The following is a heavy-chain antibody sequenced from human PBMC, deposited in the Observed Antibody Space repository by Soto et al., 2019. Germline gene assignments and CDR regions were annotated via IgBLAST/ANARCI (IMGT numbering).Heavy chain of an antibody. D-gene: IGHD3-22*01. CDR2: IVVGSGNT. J-gene: IGHJ5*02. CDR3: ARGYYYDSSGYSHGWFEP. Sequence: SVKVSCKASGFTFTISAVQWVLQARGQRLEWIGWIVVGSGNTNYAQKFQERVTITRDMSTSTAYMELSSLRSEDTAVYYCARGYYYDSSGYSHGWFEPWGQGTLGTVSS. CDR1: GFTFTISA. V-gene: IGHV1-58*01.